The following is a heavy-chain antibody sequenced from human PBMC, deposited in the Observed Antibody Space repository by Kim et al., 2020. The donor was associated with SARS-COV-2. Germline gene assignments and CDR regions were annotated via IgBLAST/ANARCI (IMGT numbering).Heavy chain of an antibody. CDR1: GYSFTNYW. CDR2: IYPGDSDT. CDR3: AKHQGGQGYKFER. D-gene: IGHD5-12*01. J-gene: IGHJ5*02. Sequence: GESLQISCKGSGYSFTNYWIGWVRQMPGKGLEWMGVIYPGDSDTRYSPSFQGQVTISADRSITTAYLQWSSLKASDTAMYYCAKHQGGQGYKFERWGQGTLVTVSS. V-gene: IGHV5-51*01.